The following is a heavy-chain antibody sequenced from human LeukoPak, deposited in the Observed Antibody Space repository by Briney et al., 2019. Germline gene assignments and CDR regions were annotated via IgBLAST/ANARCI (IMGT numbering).Heavy chain of an antibody. CDR1: GLTVSSNY. CDR2: IYSGGST. J-gene: IGHJ4*02. V-gene: IGHV3-53*01. D-gene: IGHD6-19*01. Sequence: GGSLRLSCAASGLTVSSNYMSWVRQAPGKGLEWVSVIYSGGSTYYADSVKGRFTISRDNSKNTLYLQMNSLRAEDTAVYYCAKRLAMTGTYHFDYWGQGTLVTVSS. CDR3: AKRLAMTGTYHFDY.